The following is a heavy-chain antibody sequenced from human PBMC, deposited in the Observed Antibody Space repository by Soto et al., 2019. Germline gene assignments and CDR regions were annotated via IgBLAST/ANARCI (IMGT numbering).Heavy chain of an antibody. J-gene: IGHJ5*02. Sequence: SQTLSLTCAISGDSVSSNSAAWNWIRQSPSRGLEWLGRTYYRSKWYNDYAVSVKSRITINPDTYKNQISLQLNSVTPEDTAVYYFARGRAAADQPRKTNWFDPWGQGTLVTVSS. CDR2: TYYRSKWYN. D-gene: IGHD6-13*01. V-gene: IGHV6-1*01. CDR1: GDSVSSNSAA. CDR3: ARGRAAADQPRKTNWFDP.